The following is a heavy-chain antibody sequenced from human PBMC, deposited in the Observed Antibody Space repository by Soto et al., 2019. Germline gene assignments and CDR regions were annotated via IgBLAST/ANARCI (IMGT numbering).Heavy chain of an antibody. CDR3: ARDPRASLEYLDY. CDR2: VWYDESNT. D-gene: IGHD3-3*01. J-gene: IGHJ4*02. CDR1: GFTFSSYG. V-gene: IGHV3-33*01. Sequence: QVQLVESGGGVVQPGRSLRLSCAASGFTFSSYGMHWVRQAPGKGLEWVAVVWYDESNTFYADSVKGRFTISRDNSKNTLYLPMNSLRVEDTAVYYCARDPRASLEYLDYWGQGTLVTVSS.